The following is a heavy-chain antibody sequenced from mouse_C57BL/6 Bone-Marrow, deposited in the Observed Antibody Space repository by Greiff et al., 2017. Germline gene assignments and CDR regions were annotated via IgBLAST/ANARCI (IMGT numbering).Heavy chain of an antibody. CDR2: IYPRSDNT. J-gene: IGHJ3*01. CDR3: ARGAY. CDR1: GYTFTSYG. Sequence: VQLQQSGAELARPGASVKLSCKASGYTFTSYGISWVKQRTGQGLEWIGEIYPRSDNTYYNEKFKGKATLTADKSSSTAYMELRSLTSEDSAVYFCARGAYWGQGTLVTVSA. V-gene: IGHV1-81*01.